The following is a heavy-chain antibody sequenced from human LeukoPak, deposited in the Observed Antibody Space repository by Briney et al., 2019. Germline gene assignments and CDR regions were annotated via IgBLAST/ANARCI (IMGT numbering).Heavy chain of an antibody. D-gene: IGHD1-26*01. CDR2: INHSGST. CDR1: GFTFSAYS. Sequence: GSLRLSCAASGFTFSAYSMNWVRQPPGKGLEWIGEINHSGSTNYNPSLKSRVTISVDTSKNQFSLMLSSVTAADTAVYYCARGFPSGSYYRPRPFDYWGQGTLVTVSS. J-gene: IGHJ4*02. CDR3: ARGFPSGSYYRPRPFDY. V-gene: IGHV4-34*01.